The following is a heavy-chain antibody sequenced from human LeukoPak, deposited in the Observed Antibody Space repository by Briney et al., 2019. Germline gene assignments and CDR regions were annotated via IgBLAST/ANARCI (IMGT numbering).Heavy chain of an antibody. CDR2: IYSGGNT. V-gene: IGHV3-53*01. CDR3: ARGHADSSGSWYGRFDY. J-gene: IGHJ4*02. D-gene: IGHD6-13*01. Sequence: GGSLRLSCAASGFSLSNNFMSWVRPAPGKGLEWVSVIYSGGNTYYADSMKGRFTISRDNSKNTLYLQMNSLRAEDTAVFYRARGHADSSGSWYGRFDYWGQGTLVTVSS. CDR1: GFSLSNNF.